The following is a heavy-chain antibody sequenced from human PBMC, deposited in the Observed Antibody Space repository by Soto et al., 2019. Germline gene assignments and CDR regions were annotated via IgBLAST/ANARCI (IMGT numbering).Heavy chain of an antibody. J-gene: IGHJ5*02. CDR2: MNPNSGNT. Sequence: ASVKVSCKASGYTFTSYDINWVRQATGQGLEWMGWMNPNSGNTGYAQKFQGRVTMTRNTSISTAYMELSSLRSEDTAVYYCARGDTAILLFDPWGQGTLVNVSS. D-gene: IGHD5-18*01. CDR3: ARGDTAILLFDP. CDR1: GYTFTSYD. V-gene: IGHV1-8*01.